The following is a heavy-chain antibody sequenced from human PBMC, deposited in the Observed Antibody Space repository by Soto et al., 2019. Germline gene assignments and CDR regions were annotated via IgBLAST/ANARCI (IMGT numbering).Heavy chain of an antibody. Sequence: QVQLVQSGAEVKKPGSSVKVSCKASRGTFSSHIVSWVRQAPGQGLEWMGRIIPFLDITNYAQKFKGRATITADKSTSTAYMELSPLRSEDTALYYCAREVDESMHYWGQGTLVTVSS. CDR2: IIPFLDIT. J-gene: IGHJ4*02. CDR3: AREVDESMHY. D-gene: IGHD2-2*01. CDR1: RGTFSSHI. V-gene: IGHV1-69*08.